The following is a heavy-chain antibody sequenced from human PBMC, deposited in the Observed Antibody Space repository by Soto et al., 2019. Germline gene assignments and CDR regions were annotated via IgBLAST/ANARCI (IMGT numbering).Heavy chain of an antibody. Sequence: PGGSLRLSCVVTWLNFDDFAMHWVRQAPGKGLEWVSGITWNSRVLAYADSVKGRFTISRDNARNSLYLQMDSLRDEDTALYYCAKGRYDFWSPYYFDSWGQGTLVTVSS. D-gene: IGHD3-3*01. CDR1: WLNFDDFA. J-gene: IGHJ4*02. CDR3: AKGRYDFWSPYYFDS. CDR2: ITWNSRVL. V-gene: IGHV3-9*01.